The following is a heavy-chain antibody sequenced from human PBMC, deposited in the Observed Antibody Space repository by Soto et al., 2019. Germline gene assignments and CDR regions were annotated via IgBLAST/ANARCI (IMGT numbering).Heavy chain of an antibody. J-gene: IGHJ4*02. CDR1: GGTFSSYA. CDR2: IIPGGGIT. V-gene: IGHV1-69*17. D-gene: IGHD6-19*01. CDR3: ARGLAVAYSPALL. Sequence: QVQLVQSGAEVKKPGSSVKVSCKASGGTFSSYAISWVRQAPGQGLEWMGGIIPGGGITSYAENLHGRVTMTRDTSTSTAYMELSSLRSEDTAIYYCARGLAVAYSPALLWGQGTLLTVYS.